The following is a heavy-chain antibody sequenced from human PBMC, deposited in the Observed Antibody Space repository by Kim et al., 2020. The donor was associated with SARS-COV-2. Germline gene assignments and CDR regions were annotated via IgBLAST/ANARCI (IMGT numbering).Heavy chain of an antibody. D-gene: IGHD1-26*01. CDR2: INTKTGNP. CDR3: AREASGDSRYFDL. Sequence: ASVKVSCKASGYSFISYVMNWVRQAPGQGLEWMGGINTKTGNPTYAQDFTGRFVFSLDTSVRTTYLEIISLKAEDTAVYYCAREASGDSRYFDLWGRGTLVTVSS. CDR1: GYSFISYV. J-gene: IGHJ2*01. V-gene: IGHV7-4-1*02.